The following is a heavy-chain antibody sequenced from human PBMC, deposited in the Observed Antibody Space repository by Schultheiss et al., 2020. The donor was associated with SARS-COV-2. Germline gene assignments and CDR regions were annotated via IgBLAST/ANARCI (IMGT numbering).Heavy chain of an antibody. CDR3: ARESLGYCSGGSCYFPYYYYYYGMDV. J-gene: IGHJ6*02. Sequence: ASVKVSCKASGYTFTSYAMHWVRQAPGQRLEWMGWINAGNGNTKYSQKFQGRVTITRDTSASTAYMELSSLRSEDTAVYYCARESLGYCSGGSCYFPYYYYYYGMDVWGQGTTVTVSS. CDR2: INAGNGNT. V-gene: IGHV1-3*01. CDR1: GYTFTSYA. D-gene: IGHD2-15*01.